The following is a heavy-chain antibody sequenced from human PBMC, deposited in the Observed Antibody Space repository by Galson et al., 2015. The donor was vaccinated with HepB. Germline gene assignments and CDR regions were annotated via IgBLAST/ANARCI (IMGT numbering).Heavy chain of an antibody. Sequence: SLRLSCAASGFLFSSYGMNWVRQATGKGLEWVSAISASGGSTYYADSVKGRFTISRDNSKNTLYLQLNSLRADDTAVYYCAREPGESFDFWGQGTLVTVSS. CDR1: GFLFSSYG. V-gene: IGHV3-23*01. CDR2: ISASGGST. J-gene: IGHJ4*02. CDR3: AREPGESFDF.